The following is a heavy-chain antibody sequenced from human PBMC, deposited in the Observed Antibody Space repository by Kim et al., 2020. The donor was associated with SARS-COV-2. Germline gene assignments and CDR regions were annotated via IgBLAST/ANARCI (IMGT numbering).Heavy chain of an antibody. Sequence: GGSLRLSCAASGFTFSGYAMSWVRQAPGKGLEWVSGISGSGESTYYADSVKGRFTISRDNSKNTLYLQTNSLRAEDTAVYYCAKHVSYYYYDSSAYLDYWGQGTLVTVSS. J-gene: IGHJ4*02. CDR3: AKHVSYYYYDSSAYLDY. V-gene: IGHV3-23*01. CDR1: GFTFSGYA. D-gene: IGHD3-22*01. CDR2: ISGSGEST.